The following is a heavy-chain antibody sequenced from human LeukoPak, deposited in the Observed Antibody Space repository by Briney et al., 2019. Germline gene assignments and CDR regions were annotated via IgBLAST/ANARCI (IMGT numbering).Heavy chain of an antibody. CDR1: GFTFSSYG. CDR2: IWYDGSNK. Sequence: PGGSLRLSCAASGFTFSSYGMHWVRQAPGKGLEWVAVIWYDGSNKYYADSVKGRFTISRDNSKNTLYLQMNSLRAEDTAVYYCARESCSGGSCYSDYWGQGTLVTVSS. J-gene: IGHJ4*02. CDR3: ARESCSGGSCYSDY. V-gene: IGHV3-33*01. D-gene: IGHD2-15*01.